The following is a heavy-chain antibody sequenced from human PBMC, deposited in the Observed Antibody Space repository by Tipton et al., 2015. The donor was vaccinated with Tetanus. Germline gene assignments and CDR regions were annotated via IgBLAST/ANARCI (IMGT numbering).Heavy chain of an antibody. CDR2: IYYSGST. D-gene: IGHD2-15*01. CDR3: ARDIVLPSYGMDV. CDR1: GGSFSGYY. V-gene: IGHV4-31*11. Sequence: TLSLTCAVCGGSFSGYYWSWIRQHPGKGLEWIGYIYYSGSTYYNPSLKSRVTISVDTSKNQFSLKLSSVTAADTAVYYCARDIVLPSYGMDVWGQGTTVTVSS. J-gene: IGHJ6*02.